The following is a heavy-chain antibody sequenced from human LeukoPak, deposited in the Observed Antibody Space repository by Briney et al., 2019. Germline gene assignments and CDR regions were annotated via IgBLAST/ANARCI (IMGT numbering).Heavy chain of an antibody. CDR3: ARVGLLRSFDY. Sequence: PGGSLRLSCASSGFTFSEYDMHWVRQAPGKGLEWVANIKQDGSEKYYVDSVKGRFTISRDNAKNSLYLQMNSLRAEDTAVYYCARVGLLRSFDYWGQGTLVTVSS. CDR1: GFTFSEYD. V-gene: IGHV3-7*01. J-gene: IGHJ4*02. CDR2: IKQDGSEK. D-gene: IGHD5/OR15-5a*01.